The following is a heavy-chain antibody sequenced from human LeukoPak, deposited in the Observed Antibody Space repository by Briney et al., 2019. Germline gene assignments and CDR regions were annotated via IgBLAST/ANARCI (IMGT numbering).Heavy chain of an antibody. CDR3: ARGPYGSGSYDFDF. CDR1: GGSIRNGSYS. V-gene: IGHV4-30-2*01. J-gene: IGHJ4*02. CDR2: IYRSGST. D-gene: IGHD3-10*01. Sequence: SQTLSLTCAISGGSIRNGSYSWSWIRQPPGKGLEWIGHIYRSGSTYYIPSLKSRVSMSVDRSKNHFSLNLSSVTAADTAVYYCARGPYGSGSYDFDFWGQGTLVTVSS.